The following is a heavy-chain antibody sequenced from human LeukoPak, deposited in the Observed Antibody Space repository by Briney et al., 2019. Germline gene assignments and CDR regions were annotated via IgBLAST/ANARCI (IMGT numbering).Heavy chain of an antibody. CDR3: ARGALPYGDFYYFDY. CDR1: GGSISSYY. J-gene: IGHJ4*02. D-gene: IGHD4-17*01. CDR2: INHSGST. V-gene: IGHV4-34*01. Sequence: SETLSLTCTVSGGSISSYYWSWIRQPPGKGPEWIGEINHSGSTNYNPSLKSRVTISVDTSKNQLSLKLSSVTAADTAVYYCARGALPYGDFYYFDYWGQGTLVTVSS.